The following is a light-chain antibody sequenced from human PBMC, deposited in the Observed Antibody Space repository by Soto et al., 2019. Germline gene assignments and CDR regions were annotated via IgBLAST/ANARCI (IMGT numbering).Light chain of an antibody. Sequence: EILLTPSPGTLSLSPGERATLSCRASQSVRSSSLAWYQQKPGQAPRLLIYSASKRATGIPDRFSGSGYGPDCTLTNNRLEPEDLAVYFCKQYDIPPPILPVGPGTKVEI. V-gene: IGKV3-20*01. CDR3: KQYDIPPPILP. CDR2: SAS. J-gene: IGKJ3*01. CDR1: QSVRSSS.